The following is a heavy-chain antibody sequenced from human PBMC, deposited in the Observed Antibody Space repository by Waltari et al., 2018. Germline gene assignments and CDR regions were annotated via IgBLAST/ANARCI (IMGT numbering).Heavy chain of an antibody. CDR2: ISYDGSNK. CDR3: AKLESSSHSDRTFDY. D-gene: IGHD6-6*01. CDR1: GFTFSSYG. J-gene: IGHJ4*02. Sequence: QVQLVESGGGVVQPGRSLRLSCAASGFTFSSYGMPWVRTAPGKGLEWVAVISYDGSNKYYADSVKGRFTISRDNSKNTLYLQMNSLRAEDTAVYYCAKLESSSHSDRTFDYWGQGTLVTVSS. V-gene: IGHV3-30*18.